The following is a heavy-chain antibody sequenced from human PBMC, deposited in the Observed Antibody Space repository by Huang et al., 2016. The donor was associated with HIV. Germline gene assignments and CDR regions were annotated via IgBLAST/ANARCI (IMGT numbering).Heavy chain of an antibody. D-gene: IGHD4-17*01. CDR2: MNPNTGNT. CDR3: ARSAYGDLDY. J-gene: IGHJ4*02. V-gene: IGHV1-8*02. Sequence: QVHLVQSGAEVKKPGASVKVSCKASGYTFTNYDINWVRQAPGRGREWLGWMNPNTGNTGFAQSFQGRVTMTRKTAITTAYMERTSLTSEDTAVYYCARSAYGDLDYWGLGTLVIVSS. CDR1: GYTFTNYD.